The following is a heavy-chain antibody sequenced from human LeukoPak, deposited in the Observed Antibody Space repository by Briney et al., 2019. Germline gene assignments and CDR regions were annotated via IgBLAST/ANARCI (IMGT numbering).Heavy chain of an antibody. D-gene: IGHD4-17*01. Sequence: ASVKLSCNASGYTFTGYCMHWVRHAPGQGLERKGGTKPTSGGTNYEQKFQGRGTRTRDPSISTAYMELSRLRSDDTAVYYCAREVIDYGDYPFDYGGQGTLVTASS. V-gene: IGHV1-2*02. CDR3: AREVIDYGDYPFDY. J-gene: IGHJ4*02. CDR1: GYTFTGYC. CDR2: TKPTSGGT.